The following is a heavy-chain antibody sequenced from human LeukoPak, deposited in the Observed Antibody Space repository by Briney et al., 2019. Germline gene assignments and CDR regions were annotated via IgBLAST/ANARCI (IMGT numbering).Heavy chain of an antibody. Sequence: GGSLRLSCAAYGFTFSSYAMSWVRQAPGKGLEWVSAISGSGGSTYYADSVKGRFTISRDNSKNTLYLQMNSLRAEDTAVYYCARHGEYSSSTTFDYWGQGTLVTVSS. CDR2: ISGSGGST. CDR3: ARHGEYSSSTTFDY. CDR1: GFTFSSYA. D-gene: IGHD6-6*01. V-gene: IGHV3-23*01. J-gene: IGHJ4*02.